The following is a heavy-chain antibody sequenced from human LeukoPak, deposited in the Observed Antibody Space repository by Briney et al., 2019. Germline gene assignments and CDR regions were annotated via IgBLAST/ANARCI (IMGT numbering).Heavy chain of an antibody. J-gene: IGHJ4*02. V-gene: IGHV3-53*01. CDR2: IFSGGRT. D-gene: IGHD3-10*01. CDR1: GFSVSTKY. Sequence: GGSLRLSCVASGFSVSTKYMSWVRRAPGKGLEWVSVIFSGGRTDYTDSVKGRFTISRDDSMNTLYLQMNSLRVEDTAMYYCARERGSEFDFWGQGTLVTVSS. CDR3: ARERGSEFDF.